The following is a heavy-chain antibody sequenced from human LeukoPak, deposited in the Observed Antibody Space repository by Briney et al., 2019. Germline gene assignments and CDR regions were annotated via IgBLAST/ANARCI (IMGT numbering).Heavy chain of an antibody. CDR2: INPSGGTT. Sequence: ASVKVSCKASGYTFTSYHMHWVRQAPGQGLEWMGIINPSGGTTNYAQKFRGRVTMTRDTSISTAYMELSRLRSDDTAVYYCARDWGHSDAFDIWGQGTMVTVSS. V-gene: IGHV1-46*01. CDR1: GYTFTSYH. J-gene: IGHJ3*02. CDR3: ARDWGHSDAFDI. D-gene: IGHD3-16*01.